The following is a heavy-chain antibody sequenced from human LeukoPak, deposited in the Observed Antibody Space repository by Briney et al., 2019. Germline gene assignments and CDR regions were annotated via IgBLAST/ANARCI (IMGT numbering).Heavy chain of an antibody. CDR1: GFTFSSYA. CDR3: AKRSWSNRGFDY. CDR2: ISGSGGST. V-gene: IGHV3-23*01. Sequence: GGSLRLSCATSGFTFSSYAMSWVRQAPGKGLEWVSAISGSGGSTYYADSVKGRFTISRDNSKNTLYLQMNSLRAEDTAVYYCAKRSWSNRGFDYWGQGTLVTVSS. J-gene: IGHJ4*02. D-gene: IGHD1/OR15-1a*01.